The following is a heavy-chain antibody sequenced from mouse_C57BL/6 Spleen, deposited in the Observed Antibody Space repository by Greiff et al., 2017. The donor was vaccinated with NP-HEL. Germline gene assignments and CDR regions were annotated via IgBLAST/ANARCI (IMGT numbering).Heavy chain of an antibody. V-gene: IGHV1-52*01. Sequence: QVQLKQPGAELVRPGSSVKLSCKASGYTFTSYWMHWVKQRPIQGLEWIGNIDPSDSETHYNQKFKDKATLTVDKSSSTAYMQLSSLTSEDSAVYYCARWGYGTGFAYWGQGTLVTVSA. CDR1: GYTFTSYW. CDR3: ARWGYGTGFAY. D-gene: IGHD1-2*01. J-gene: IGHJ3*01. CDR2: IDPSDSET.